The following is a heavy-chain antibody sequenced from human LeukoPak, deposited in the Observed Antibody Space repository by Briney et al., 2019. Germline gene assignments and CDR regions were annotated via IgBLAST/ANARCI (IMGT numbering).Heavy chain of an antibody. V-gene: IGHV1-69*13. CDR1: GGTFSSYA. J-gene: IGHJ4*02. D-gene: IGHD6-19*01. CDR3: ARGGVAGYRLIFDY. CDR2: IIPIFGTA. Sequence: SVKVSCKASGGTFSSYAISWVRQAPGQGLEWMGGIIPIFGTANYAQKFQGRATITADESTSTAYMELSSLRSEDTAVYYCARGGVAGYRLIFDYWGQGTLVTVSS.